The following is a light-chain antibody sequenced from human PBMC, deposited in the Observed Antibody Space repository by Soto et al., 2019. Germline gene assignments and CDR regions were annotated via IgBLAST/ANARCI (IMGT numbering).Light chain of an antibody. V-gene: IGKV3-11*01. CDR3: QQRSSWPRLT. Sequence: EIVLTQSPATLSLSPGERATLSCRASQSVSRYLAWYQQTPGQAPRLLIYDASNRATGIPARFSGSGSGTDFTLTISSLEPEDFAVYYCQQRSSWPRLTFGGGTKVEL. CDR1: QSVSRY. J-gene: IGKJ4*01. CDR2: DAS.